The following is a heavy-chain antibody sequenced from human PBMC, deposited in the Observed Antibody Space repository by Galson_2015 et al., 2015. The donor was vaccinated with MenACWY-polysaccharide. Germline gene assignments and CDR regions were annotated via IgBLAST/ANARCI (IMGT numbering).Heavy chain of an antibody. J-gene: IGHJ5*01. CDR3: AIDASNSWFDS. D-gene: IGHD4-23*01. Sequence: SLRLSCAASGFTFSTYGMGWVRQAPGKGLEWVSTLDGSGTNTYYADSVRGRFTLSRDNSKKMLYLQMNSLRAEDTALYYCAIDASNSWFDSWGQGTLVTVSS. CDR2: LDGSGTNT. V-gene: IGHV3-23*01. CDR1: GFTFSTYG.